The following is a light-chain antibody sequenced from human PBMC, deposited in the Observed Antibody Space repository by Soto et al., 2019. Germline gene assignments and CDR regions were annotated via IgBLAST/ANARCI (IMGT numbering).Light chain of an antibody. Sequence: QPVLTQPPSASGTPGQRVTISCSGSSSNIGSNTVNWYQQLPGTAPKLLIYNINQRPSGVPDRFSGSKSGTSASLAISGLQPEDEADYYCAAWDDSLNGDVFGTGTKLTVL. CDR1: SSNIGSNT. CDR3: AAWDDSLNGDV. J-gene: IGLJ1*01. CDR2: NIN. V-gene: IGLV1-44*01.